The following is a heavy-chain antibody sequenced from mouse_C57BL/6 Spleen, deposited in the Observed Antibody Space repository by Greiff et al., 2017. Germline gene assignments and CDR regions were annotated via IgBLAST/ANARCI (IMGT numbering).Heavy chain of an antibody. CDR1: GYAFSSSW. D-gene: IGHD1-3*01. J-gene: IGHJ4*01. CDR3: AKCSSDYAMDY. Sequence: QVQLQQSGPELVKPGASVKISCKASGYAFSSSWMNWVKQRPGKGLEWIGRIYPGDGDTNYNGKFKGKATLTADKSSSTAYMQLSSLTSEDSAVYFCAKCSSDYAMDYWGQGTSVTVSS. CDR2: IYPGDGDT. V-gene: IGHV1-82*01.